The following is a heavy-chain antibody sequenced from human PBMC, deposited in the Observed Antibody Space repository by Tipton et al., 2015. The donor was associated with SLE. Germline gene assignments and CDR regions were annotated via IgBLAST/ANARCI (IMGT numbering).Heavy chain of an antibody. CDR2: INYSGAT. J-gene: IGHJ3*02. D-gene: IGHD3-9*01. V-gene: IGHV4-59*01. Sequence: TLSLTCTVSGDSITSYKWSWIRQPPGKGLEWIGYINYSGATNYNPSLKSRVTMLIDTSNNRFSLKLSSVTAADTAVYYCARDHPHYDILTGYSPGAFDIWGQGTMVTVSS. CDR1: GDSITSYK. CDR3: ARDHPHYDILTGYSPGAFDI.